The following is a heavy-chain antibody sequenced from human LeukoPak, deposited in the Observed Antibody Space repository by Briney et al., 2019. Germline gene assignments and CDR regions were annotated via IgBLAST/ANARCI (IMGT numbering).Heavy chain of an antibody. D-gene: IGHD3-3*01. CDR2: INHSGST. J-gene: IGHJ4*02. Sequence: SETPSLTCAVYGGSFSGYYWSWIRQPPGKGLEWIGEINHSGSTNYNPSLKSRVTISVDTSKNQFSLKLSSVTAADTAMYYCARGLLERLPTLGYWGQGTLVTVSS. CDR1: GGSFSGYY. CDR3: ARGLLERLPTLGY. V-gene: IGHV4-34*01.